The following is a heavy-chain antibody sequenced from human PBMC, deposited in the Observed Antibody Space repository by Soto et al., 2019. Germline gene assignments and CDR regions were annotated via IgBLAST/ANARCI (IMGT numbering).Heavy chain of an antibody. D-gene: IGHD3-22*01. V-gene: IGHV4-39*01. CDR1: GGSITNSGYY. CDR2: IYYSGST. CDR3: ARHEESSTYYRAYYFDD. Sequence: KPSETLSLTCNVSGGSITNSGYYWGWIRPPPGKGLEWIGSIYYSGSTYYRPSLKSRVTISVDTSKNQFSLNLTSVTAADTAVYFCARHEESSTYYRAYYFDDWGQGTLVTVSS. J-gene: IGHJ4*02.